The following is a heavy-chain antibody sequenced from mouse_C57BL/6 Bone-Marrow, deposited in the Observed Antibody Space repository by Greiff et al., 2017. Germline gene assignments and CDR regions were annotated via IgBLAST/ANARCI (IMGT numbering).Heavy chain of an antibody. V-gene: IGHV1-64*01. CDR1: GYTFTSYW. Sequence: QVQLQQPGAELVKPGASVKLSCKASGYTFTSYWMHWVKQRPGQGLEWIGMIHPNSGSTNYNEKFKSKATLTVDKSPSTAYMQLSSLTSEESAVYYCARAYYKGEDYWGQGTSVTVSS. D-gene: IGHD2-12*01. CDR3: ARAYYKGEDY. CDR2: IHPNSGST. J-gene: IGHJ4*01.